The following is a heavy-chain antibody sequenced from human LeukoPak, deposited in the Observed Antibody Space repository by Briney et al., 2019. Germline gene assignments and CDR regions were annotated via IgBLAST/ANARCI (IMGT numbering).Heavy chain of an antibody. V-gene: IGHV4-30-4*07. CDR1: GGSISSGGYS. D-gene: IGHD1-14*01. CDR3: ARARFTTYNWFDP. Sequence: PSETLSLTCAVSGGSISSGGYSWSWIRQPPGKGLEWIGYIYYSGSTYYNPSLKSRVTISVDTSKNQSSLKLSSVTAADTAVYYCARARFTTYNWFDPWGQGTLVTVSS. J-gene: IGHJ5*02. CDR2: IYYSGST.